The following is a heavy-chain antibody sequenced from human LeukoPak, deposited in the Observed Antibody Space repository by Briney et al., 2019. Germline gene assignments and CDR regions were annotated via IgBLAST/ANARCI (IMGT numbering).Heavy chain of an antibody. V-gene: IGHV3-11*06. CDR3: ARVAEIQLWLRSAFDY. CDR2: ISSSSSYT. CDR1: GFTFSDYY. D-gene: IGHD5-18*01. J-gene: IGHJ4*02. Sequence: GGSLRLSCTASGFTFSDYYMNWIRQAPGKGLEWISYISSSSSYTKYSDSVKGRFTISRDNAKNSLYLQMNSLRDEDTAVYYCARVAEIQLWLRSAFDYWGQGTLVTVSS.